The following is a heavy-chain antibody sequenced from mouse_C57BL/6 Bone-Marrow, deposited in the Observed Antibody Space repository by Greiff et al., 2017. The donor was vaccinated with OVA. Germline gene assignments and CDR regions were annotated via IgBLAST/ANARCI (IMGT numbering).Heavy chain of an antibody. D-gene: IGHD1-1*01. CDR3: ANYGSSSYAMDY. CDR1: GYPFTSYG. Sequence: VQLQQSGAELARPGASVTLSCTASGYPFTSYGISWVTQRTGQGLEWIGEIYPRSGYSYYNEKFKGKATLTADKSSSTAYMELRSLTAEDSAGYGCANYGSSSYAMDYWGQGTSVTVSA. J-gene: IGHJ4*01. V-gene: IGHV1-81*01. CDR2: IYPRSGYS.